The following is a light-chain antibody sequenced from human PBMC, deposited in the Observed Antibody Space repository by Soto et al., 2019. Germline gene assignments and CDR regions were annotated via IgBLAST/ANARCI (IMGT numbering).Light chain of an antibody. CDR2: EVS. V-gene: IGLV2-23*02. Sequence: QSVLTQPASVSGSPGQSITISCTETSSDVGGYNLVSWYQQHPGKAPKLMIYEVSKWPSGVSNRFSGSKSGNTASLTISGLQAEDEADYYCCSYAGSSTFYVFGTGTKVTVL. J-gene: IGLJ1*01. CDR3: CSYAGSSTFYV. CDR1: SSDVGGYNL.